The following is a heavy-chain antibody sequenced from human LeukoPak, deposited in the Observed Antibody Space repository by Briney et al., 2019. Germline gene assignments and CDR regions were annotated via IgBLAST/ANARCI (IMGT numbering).Heavy chain of an antibody. CDR2: IYYSGST. J-gene: IGHJ4*02. Sequence: SETLSLTCTVSGGSISSYYWGWIRQPPGKGLEWIGSIYYSGSTYYNPSLKSRVTISVDTSKNPLSLKLSSVTAADTAVYYCARQPSQVRGVIIPYFDYWGQGTLVTVSS. D-gene: IGHD3-10*01. V-gene: IGHV4-39*01. CDR3: ARQPSQVRGVIIPYFDY. CDR1: GGSISSYY.